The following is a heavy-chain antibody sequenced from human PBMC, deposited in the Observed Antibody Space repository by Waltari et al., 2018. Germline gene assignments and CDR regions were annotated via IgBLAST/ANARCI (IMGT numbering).Heavy chain of an antibody. Sequence: QVQLVESGGGVVQPGRSLRLSCAASGFTFISYGMHWVRQAPGKGLEWVAVIGYDGSNKYYADSVKGRFTISRDNSKNTLYLQMNSLRAEDTAVYYCARDGRGYFDYWGQGTLVTVSS. CDR2: IGYDGSNK. D-gene: IGHD3-10*01. J-gene: IGHJ4*02. CDR3: ARDGRGYFDY. CDR1: GFTFISYG. V-gene: IGHV3-33*01.